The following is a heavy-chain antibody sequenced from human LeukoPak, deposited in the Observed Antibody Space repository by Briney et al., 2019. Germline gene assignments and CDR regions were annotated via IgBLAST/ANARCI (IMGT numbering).Heavy chain of an antibody. D-gene: IGHD6-19*01. J-gene: IGHJ6*02. CDR1: GGSISSYY. Sequence: SETLSLTCTVSGGSISSYYWSWIRQPPGKGLEWIGEIYHSGSTNYNPSLKSRVTISVDKSKNQFSLKLSSVTAADTAVYYCARIFGLYSSGWYGMDVWGQGTTVTVSS. CDR2: IYHSGST. CDR3: ARIFGLYSSGWYGMDV. V-gene: IGHV4-59*12.